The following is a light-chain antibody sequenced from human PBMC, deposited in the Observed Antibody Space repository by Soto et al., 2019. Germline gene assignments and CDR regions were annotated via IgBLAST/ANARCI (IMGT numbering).Light chain of an antibody. CDR2: AAS. CDR1: QSINNL. Sequence: DVQMTQSPSTLSASVGDRVTITCRASQSINNLLAWYQHKPGKAPKVLIYAASSLQGGVPSRFSGSGSGTDFTLTIKSLQPEDFATYYCQQSFSSPFTFGPGTKVDVK. CDR3: QQSFSSPFT. J-gene: IGKJ3*01. V-gene: IGKV1-39*01.